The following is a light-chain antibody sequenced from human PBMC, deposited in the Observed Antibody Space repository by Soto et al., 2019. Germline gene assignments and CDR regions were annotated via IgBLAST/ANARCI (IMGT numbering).Light chain of an antibody. CDR3: QQRSNWPPT. J-gene: IGKJ1*01. V-gene: IGKV3-11*01. Sequence: EFVLTQSPGTLSLSPGERATLSCRASQSIGSYLAWYQHKLGQPPRLLIYDASNRATSIPARFSGSGSGTDFTLTISSLEPEDFAVYYCQQRSNWPPTFGQGTKVDIK. CDR2: DAS. CDR1: QSIGSY.